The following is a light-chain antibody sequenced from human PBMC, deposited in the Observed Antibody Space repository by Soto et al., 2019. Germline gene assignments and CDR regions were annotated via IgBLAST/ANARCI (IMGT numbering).Light chain of an antibody. J-gene: IGKJ1*01. CDR1: QSISSW. Sequence: IPMTHSPSTLSASLGYRFTITFRSSQSISSWLAWYQHKPGKAPKLLIYDASSLESGVPTRFSGSESGTEFTLTIGSLQPDDFATYFCQQYNIYSTFGQGTKVDIK. V-gene: IGKV1-5*01. CDR3: QQYNIYST. CDR2: DAS.